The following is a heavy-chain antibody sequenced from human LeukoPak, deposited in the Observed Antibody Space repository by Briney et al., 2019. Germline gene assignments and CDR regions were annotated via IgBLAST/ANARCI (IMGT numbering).Heavy chain of an antibody. D-gene: IGHD5/OR15-5a*01. CDR1: GFTFSGYA. V-gene: IGHV3-23*01. CDR2: ISGRGDNT. Sequence: GGSLRLSCAAAGFTFSGYAMTWVRQAPGKGLEWVSGISGRGDNTYYADSVKGRFTISRDNSKNTLYLKMNSLRAEDTAVYYCAKAPILVSGSFDYWGQGTLVTVSS. CDR3: AKAPILVSGSFDY. J-gene: IGHJ4*02.